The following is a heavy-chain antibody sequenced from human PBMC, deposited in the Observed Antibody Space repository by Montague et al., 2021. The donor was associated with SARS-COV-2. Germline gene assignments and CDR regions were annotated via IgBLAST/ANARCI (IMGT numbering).Heavy chain of an antibody. D-gene: IGHD2-2*01. CDR3: ARHLAISGPAAVSDY. V-gene: IGHV4-39*01. J-gene: IGHJ4*02. Sequence: SETLSLTCTVSGDSISGGYLDWVWIRQPPGKGLEWVGTIHYSGINNYDPSLKSRVTISVATSRNQFSLKLSSVTAADTAIYYCARHLAISGPAAVSDYWGQGALVTVSS. CDR2: IHYSGIN. CDR1: GDSISGGYLD.